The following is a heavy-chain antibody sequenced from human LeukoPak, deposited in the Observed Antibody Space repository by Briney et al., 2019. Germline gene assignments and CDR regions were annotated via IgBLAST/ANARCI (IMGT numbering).Heavy chain of an antibody. D-gene: IGHD3-3*01. CDR1: GFTFSSYW. J-gene: IGHJ4*02. CDR3: ARGLRFLEWLPFDY. V-gene: IGHV3-7*01. CDR2: IKQDGSEK. Sequence: GGSLRLSCAASGFTFSSYWMSWVRQAPGKGLEWVANIKQDGSEKYYVDSVKGRFTISRDNAKNSLYLQMNSLRAEDTAVYYCARGLRFLEWLPFDYWGQGTLVTVSS.